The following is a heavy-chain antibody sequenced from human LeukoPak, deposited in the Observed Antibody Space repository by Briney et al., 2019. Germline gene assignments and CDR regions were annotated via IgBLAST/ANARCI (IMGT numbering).Heavy chain of an antibody. V-gene: IGHV4-61*02. CDR2: IYTSGST. D-gene: IGHD1-26*01. Sequence: SQTLSLTCTVSGRSISSGSYYWSWIRQPAGKGLEWIGRIYTSGSTNYNPSLKSRVTISVDTSKNQFSLKLSSVTAADTAVYYCARDRAGGSYVYYYYGMDVWGQGTTVTVSS. J-gene: IGHJ6*02. CDR1: GRSISSGSYY. CDR3: ARDRAGGSYVYYYYGMDV.